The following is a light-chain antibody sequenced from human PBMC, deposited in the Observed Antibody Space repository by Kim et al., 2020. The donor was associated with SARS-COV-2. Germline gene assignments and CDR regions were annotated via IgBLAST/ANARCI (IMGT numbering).Light chain of an antibody. Sequence: APEKTASITCGGNNIGNKNVHWYQQKPGQAHVLVVYDDSDRPSGIPERFSGSNSGNTATLTISRVEAGDEADYYCQVWDSSNDHYVFGTGTKVTVL. V-gene: IGLV3-21*03. CDR2: DDS. CDR3: QVWDSSNDHYV. J-gene: IGLJ1*01. CDR1: NIGNKN.